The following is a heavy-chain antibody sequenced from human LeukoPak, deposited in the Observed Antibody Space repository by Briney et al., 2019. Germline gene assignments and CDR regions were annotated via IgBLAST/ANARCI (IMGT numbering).Heavy chain of an antibody. CDR1: GFSFRRCD. J-gene: IGHJ5*02. Sequence: PGSSLRLSCAASGFSFRRCDMHWVRQAPGKGLEWVAATSYDGTSELYADFVKGRFSISRDNSRNTLSLQMDTLRPEDTAIYYCARAKGLAGSYLDNWFDPWGQGTRVIVSS. CDR3: ARAKGLAGSYLDNWFDP. CDR2: TSYDGTSE. V-gene: IGHV3-30*04. D-gene: IGHD1-26*01.